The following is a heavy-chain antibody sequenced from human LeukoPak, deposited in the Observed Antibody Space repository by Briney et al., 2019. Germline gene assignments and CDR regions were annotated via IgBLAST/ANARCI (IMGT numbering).Heavy chain of an antibody. V-gene: IGHV3-48*04. CDR1: GFTFSSYS. D-gene: IGHD6-19*01. CDR3: VRRGYTSGWDY. Sequence: GGSLRLSCAASGFTFSSYSMNWVRQAPGKGLEWVSYISSSSSTIYYADSVKGRFTISRDNAKNSLYLQMNSLRAEDTAVYFCVRRGYTSGWDYWGQGTLVTVSS. J-gene: IGHJ4*02. CDR2: ISSSSSTI.